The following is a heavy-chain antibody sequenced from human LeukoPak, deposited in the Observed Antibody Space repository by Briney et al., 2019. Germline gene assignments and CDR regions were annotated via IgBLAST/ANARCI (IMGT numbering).Heavy chain of an antibody. CDR3: ATDPLRYSPGLETFHI. D-gene: IGHD5-18*01. CDR2: ISFDGSTQ. J-gene: IGHJ3*02. V-gene: IGHV3-30*03. CDR1: GFPFSNCG. Sequence: GGSLRLSCSASGFPFSNCGMHWVRQAPGKGLEWVALISFDGSTQNSADFVRGRFIISRDNSKNTLHMEMNSLSPEDTAMYYCATDPLRYSPGLETFHIWGQGTMVTVSS.